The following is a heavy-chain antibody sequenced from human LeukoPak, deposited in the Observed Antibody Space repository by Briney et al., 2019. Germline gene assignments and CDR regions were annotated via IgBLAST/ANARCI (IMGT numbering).Heavy chain of an antibody. D-gene: IGHD3-10*02. Sequence: SETLSLTCSVSGGSTSDYYWNWIRQPAGQGLEWLGRIYYTGNTAYNPSLESRLTMSLDTAKNQFSLKVTSVTAADTAVYYCARGGTLFTYFDSWAREPWSPSPQ. CDR2: IYYTGNT. CDR1: GGSTSDYY. CDR3: ARGGTLFTYFDS. V-gene: IGHV4-4*07. J-gene: IGHJ4*02.